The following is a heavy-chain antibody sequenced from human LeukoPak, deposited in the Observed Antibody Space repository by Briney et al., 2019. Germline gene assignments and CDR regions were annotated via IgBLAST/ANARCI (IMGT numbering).Heavy chain of an antibody. CDR3: ARQDNWNVPHFDY. D-gene: IGHD1-1*01. V-gene: IGHV4-59*01. CDR1: GDSMSSYY. J-gene: IGHJ4*02. CDR2: IYYSGST. Sequence: SETLSLTCTVSGDSMSSYYRSWIRQPPGKGLEWIGYIYYSGSTNYNPSLKSRVTISVDTSKDQFSLNLSSVTAADTAVYYCARQDNWNVPHFDYWGQGTLVTVSS.